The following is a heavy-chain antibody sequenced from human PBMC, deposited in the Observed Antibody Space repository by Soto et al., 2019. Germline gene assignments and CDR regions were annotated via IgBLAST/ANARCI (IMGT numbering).Heavy chain of an antibody. CDR1: VFTGSRYC. V-gene: IGHV3-21*01. D-gene: IGHD2-2*01. J-gene: IGHJ5*01. CDR3: ARDPSEGRVGNWFES. Sequence: GALRLSGAASVFTGSRYCMNWVRQGPGKGLEWVSSISSITIYVYYADSVKGRFSVSRDNAKKILYLEMYALRTEDAAVYYCARDPSEGRVGNWFESWGQGTLVTVSS. CDR2: ISSITIYV.